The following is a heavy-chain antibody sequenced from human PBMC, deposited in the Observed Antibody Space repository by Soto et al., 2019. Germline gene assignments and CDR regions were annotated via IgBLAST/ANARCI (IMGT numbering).Heavy chain of an antibody. CDR1: GDSISSNY. V-gene: IGHV4-59*01. Sequence: PSETLSLTCTVSGDSISSNYWSWIRQPPGKGLEWIGYISNSGYTNYNPSLKSRVTISVDTTTAYMELRSLRSDDTAVYSCARVQEVEPPANNFFDSWGQGTLVTVSS. D-gene: IGHD2-2*01. CDR3: ARVQEVEPPANNFFDS. CDR2: ISNSGYT. J-gene: IGHJ5*01.